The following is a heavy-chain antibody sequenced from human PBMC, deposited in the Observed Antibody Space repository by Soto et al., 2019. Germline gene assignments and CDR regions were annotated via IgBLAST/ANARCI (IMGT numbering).Heavy chain of an antibody. Sequence: GGSLRLSCAASGFTFSSYWMSWVRQAPGKGLEWVANIKQDGSEKYYVDSVKGRFTISRDNAKNSLYLQMSSLRAEDTAVYYCARDRGWGTYYYGMDVWGQGTTVTVSS. CDR3: ARDRGWGTYYYGMDV. CDR1: GFTFSSYW. CDR2: IKQDGSEK. J-gene: IGHJ6*02. V-gene: IGHV3-7*05. D-gene: IGHD3-16*01.